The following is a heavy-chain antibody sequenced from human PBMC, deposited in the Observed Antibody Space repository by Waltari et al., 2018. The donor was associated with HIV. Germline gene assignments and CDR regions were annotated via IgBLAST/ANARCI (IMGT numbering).Heavy chain of an antibody. V-gene: IGHV4-59*01. CDR2: VYYRWDT. Sequence: QVQLQDSAPGAGKPSEALSHTGPVSCGSISRYYRSWVRQPPGKELGWLGKVYYRWDTNYSPSLKSRVTISVDTSKNQFSLKLSSVTAADTAVYYCARGSRWGDQNQVDPWGQGTLVTVSS. CDR3: ARGSRWGDQNQVDP. J-gene: IGHJ5*02. CDR1: CGSISRYY. D-gene: IGHD2-21*02.